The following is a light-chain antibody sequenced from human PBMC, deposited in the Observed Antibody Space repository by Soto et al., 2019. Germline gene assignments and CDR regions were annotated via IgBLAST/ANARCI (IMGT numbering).Light chain of an antibody. J-gene: IGLJ2*01. V-gene: IGLV1-44*01. CDR3: AAWDDSLNGVV. CDR1: SSNIGSHT. CDR2: SNT. Sequence: QTVVTQPPSASGTPGQTIAILYTGGSSNIGSHTVNWYQQLPGTAPRLLIYSNTQRPSGVPDHFSGSKSGTSASLAISGLQSEYEGDYYCAAWDDSLNGVVFGGGTKLTVL.